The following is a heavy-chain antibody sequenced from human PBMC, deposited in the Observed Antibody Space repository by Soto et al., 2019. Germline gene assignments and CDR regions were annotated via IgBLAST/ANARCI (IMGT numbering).Heavy chain of an antibody. D-gene: IGHD3-22*01. CDR3: ARVSDYYDSSGYYPLDY. Sequence: VKVSCKASGGTFSSYAISWVRQAPGQGLEWMGGIIPIFGTANYAQKFQGRVTITADESTSTAYMELSSLRSEDTAVYYCARVSDYYDSSGYYPLDYWGQGTLVTVSS. CDR1: GGTFSSYA. CDR2: IIPIFGTA. J-gene: IGHJ4*02. V-gene: IGHV1-69*13.